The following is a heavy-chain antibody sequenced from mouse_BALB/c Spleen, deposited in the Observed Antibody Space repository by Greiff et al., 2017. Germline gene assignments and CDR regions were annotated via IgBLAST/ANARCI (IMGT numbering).Heavy chain of an antibody. CDR2: ILPGSGST. CDR1: GYTFSSYW. D-gene: IGHD1-1*01. J-gene: IGHJ2*01. Sequence: QVQLKQSGAELMKPGASVKISCKATGYTFSSYWIEWVKQRPGHGLEWIGEILPGSGSTNYNEKFKGKATFTADTSSNTAYMQLSSLTSEDSAVYYCARGTTVVATRDYWGQGTTLTVSS. CDR3: ARGTTVVATRDY. V-gene: IGHV1-9*01.